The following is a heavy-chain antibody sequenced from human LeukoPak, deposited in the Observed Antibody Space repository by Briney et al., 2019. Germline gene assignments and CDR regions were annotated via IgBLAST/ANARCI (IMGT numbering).Heavy chain of an antibody. J-gene: IGHJ4*02. V-gene: IGHV3-33*01. Sequence: PGGSLRLSCAASGFTFSSYGMHWVHQAPGKGLEWVAVIWYDGRNKYYADSVKGRFTISRDNSKNTLYLQMNSLRAEDTAVYYSARGGWELLRVDYWGQGTLVTVSS. CDR1: GFTFSSYG. D-gene: IGHD1-26*01. CDR2: IWYDGRNK. CDR3: ARGGWELLRVDY.